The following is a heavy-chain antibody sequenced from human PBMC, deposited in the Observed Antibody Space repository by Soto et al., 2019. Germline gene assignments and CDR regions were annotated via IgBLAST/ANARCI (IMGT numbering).Heavy chain of an antibody. CDR2: ISTYNSNT. V-gene: IGHV1-18*04. D-gene: IGHD2-21*02. CDR3: ARDERDSCSGGDCFYFDY. CDR1: GYTFTNYG. Sequence: QVQLVQSGGEVKKPGASVKVSCKASGYTFTNYGISWVRQAPGQGLEWPGWISTYNSNTNSAPRLQGRLTMTTDTSTSTADMELRSLTADDTAVYYCARDERDSCSGGDCFYFDYWGQGTLVTVSS. J-gene: IGHJ4*02.